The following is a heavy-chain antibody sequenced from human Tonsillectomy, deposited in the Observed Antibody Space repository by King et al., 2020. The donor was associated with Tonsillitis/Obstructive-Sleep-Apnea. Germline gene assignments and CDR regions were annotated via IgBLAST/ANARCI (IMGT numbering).Heavy chain of an antibody. V-gene: IGHV3-30*04. CDR2: ISYDGSNK. CDR1: GFTFSSYA. Sequence: VQLVESGGGVVQPGRSLRLSCAASGFTFSSYAMHWVRQAPGKGLEWVAVISYDGSNKYYADSVKGRFTISRDNSKNTLYLQMNSLRAEDTAVYYCARRASLGNCSSTSCYDVGYYFDSWGQGTLVTVSS. CDR3: ARRASLGNCSSTSCYDVGYYFDS. D-gene: IGHD2-2*01. J-gene: IGHJ4*02.